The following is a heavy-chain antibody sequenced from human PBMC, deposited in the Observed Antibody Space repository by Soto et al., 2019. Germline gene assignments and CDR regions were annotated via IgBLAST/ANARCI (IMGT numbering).Heavy chain of an antibody. CDR2: ISAHNGNT. CDR1: GYAFTTYG. CDR3: ARGRYGDY. V-gene: IGHV1-18*01. J-gene: IGHJ4*02. Sequence: QVHLVQSGAEVKKPGASVKVSCKGSGYAFTTYGITWVRQAPGQGLEWMGWISAHNGNTNAAQKRQGSVTVARAPSTSPAYMELRSLRADDTAVYYCARGRYGDYWGQGALVTVSS. D-gene: IGHD1-26*01.